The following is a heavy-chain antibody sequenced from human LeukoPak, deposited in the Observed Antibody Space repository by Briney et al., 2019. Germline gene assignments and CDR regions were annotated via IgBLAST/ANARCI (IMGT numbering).Heavy chain of an antibody. CDR3: ARDHSGYFPSFDY. CDR2: INTSGYT. V-gene: IGHV4-61*02. Sequence: SETLSLTCTVSGGSITSGSYYWNWIRQPAGKGLEWIGRINTSGYTNYNPSLKSRVTISVDTSNNHFSLKLSSMTAADTALYYCARDHSGYFPSFDYWGQGALVIVSS. CDR1: GGSITSGSYY. J-gene: IGHJ4*02. D-gene: IGHD3-22*01.